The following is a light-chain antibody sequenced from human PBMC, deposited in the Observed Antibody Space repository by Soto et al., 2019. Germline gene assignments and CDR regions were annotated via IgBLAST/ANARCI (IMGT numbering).Light chain of an antibody. CDR3: QQYYSMPIT. CDR1: QSGLASSNNISI. V-gene: IGKV4-1*01. Sequence: DIVMTQSPDSLAVSLGERATIYCKSSQSGLASSNNISILAWYQQKPGQPPRLLVYLSSIREPGVPDRFSGSGSWTDFTLTISSLQAEDVAVYYCQQYYSMPITFGGGTKVQIK. J-gene: IGKJ4*01. CDR2: LSS.